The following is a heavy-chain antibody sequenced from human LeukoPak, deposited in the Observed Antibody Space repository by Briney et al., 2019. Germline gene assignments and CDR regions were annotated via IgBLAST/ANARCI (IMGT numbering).Heavy chain of an antibody. V-gene: IGHV3-43*02. CDR1: GFTFDDYA. J-gene: IGHJ4*02. Sequence: GGSLRLSCAASGFTFDDYAMHWVRQAPGKGLEWVSLISGDGGSTYYADSVKGRFTISRDNNKNSLYLQMNSLRAEDTALYYCARALLYYYDSSGYYFDYWRQGTLVTVSS. D-gene: IGHD3-22*01. CDR2: ISGDGGST. CDR3: ARALLYYYDSSGYYFDY.